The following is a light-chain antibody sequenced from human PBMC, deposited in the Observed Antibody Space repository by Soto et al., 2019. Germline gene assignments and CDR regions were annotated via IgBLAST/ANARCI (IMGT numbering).Light chain of an antibody. CDR1: SSDVGAYNY. Sequence: SALAQPASVSGSPGQSITISCTGTSSDVGAYNYVSWYQQNPGKAPKLLIYDVRYRPSGVSNRFSCSKSGNTAYLIISGLQAEDEADYYCSSFTSRHTYVFGSGTKLTVL. CDR3: SSFTSRHTYV. CDR2: DVR. J-gene: IGLJ1*01. V-gene: IGLV2-14*01.